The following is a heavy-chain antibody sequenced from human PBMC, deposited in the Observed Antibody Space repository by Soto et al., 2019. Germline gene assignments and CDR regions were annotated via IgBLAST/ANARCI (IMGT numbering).Heavy chain of an antibody. Sequence: SETLSLTCSVSGVSISSYFWSWIRQAPGRGLEWIGYTYHRGSTNYSPSLRSRVAISLDTSENQFPLKVNSVTAADTAVYYCASRDGYFDYWGQGTLVTVSS. V-gene: IGHV4-59*01. CDR2: TYHRGST. J-gene: IGHJ4*02. CDR3: ASRDGYFDY. CDR1: GVSISSYF.